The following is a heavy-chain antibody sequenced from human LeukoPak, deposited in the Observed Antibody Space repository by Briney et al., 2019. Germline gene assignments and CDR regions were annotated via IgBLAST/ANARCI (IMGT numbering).Heavy chain of an antibody. D-gene: IGHD2-15*01. CDR3: ARDLINCSGGSCYSRWVGRGNWFDP. Sequence: SVKVSCKASGGTFSSYAISWVRQAPGQGLEWMGRTIPIFGTANYAQKFQGRVTITTDESTSTAYMELSSLRSEDTAVYYCARDLINCSGGSCYSRWVGRGNWFDPWGQGTLVTVSS. CDR1: GGTFSSYA. CDR2: TIPIFGTA. V-gene: IGHV1-69*05. J-gene: IGHJ5*02.